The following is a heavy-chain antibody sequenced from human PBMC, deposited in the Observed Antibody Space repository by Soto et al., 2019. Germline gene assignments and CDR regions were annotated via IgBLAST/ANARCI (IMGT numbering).Heavy chain of an antibody. CDR3: ARERSRYDRSGYYRPDY. CDR1: GGTFSTYS. V-gene: IGHV1-69*06. CDR2: IIPILGTP. Sequence: QVQLVQSGAEVKKPGSSVKVSCKASGGTFSTYSISWVRQAPGQGLEWLGGIIPILGTPSYAQRFQGRVTITADKSTSTAYMELSSLGSEDTAVYYCARERSRYDRSGYYRPDYWGQGTLVTVSS. D-gene: IGHD3-22*01. J-gene: IGHJ4*02.